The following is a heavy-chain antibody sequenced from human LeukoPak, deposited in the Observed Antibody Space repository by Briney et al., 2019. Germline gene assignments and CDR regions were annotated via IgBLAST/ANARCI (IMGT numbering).Heavy chain of an antibody. Sequence: GGSLRLSCAASGFTLDDYGMSWVRQAPGKGLDWVSGINWFGGSTGFAVSVKGRFTITRDNVKNSLYLQVNSLSAADTASYSCTRYYDYGSGSYTFDYWGQGTLVTVSS. V-gene: IGHV3-20*04. D-gene: IGHD3-10*01. CDR2: INWFGGST. CDR1: GFTLDDYG. J-gene: IGHJ4*02. CDR3: TRYYDYGSGSYTFDY.